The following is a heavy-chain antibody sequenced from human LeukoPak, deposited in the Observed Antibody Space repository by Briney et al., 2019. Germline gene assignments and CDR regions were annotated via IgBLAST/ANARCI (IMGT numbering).Heavy chain of an antibody. J-gene: IGHJ6*02. Sequence: PSETLSLTCAVYGGSFSGYYWSWIRQPPGKGLEWIGEINHSGSTNYNPSLKSRVTILVDTSKNQFSLKLSSVTAADTAVYYCARGKVVPAAKPGMDVWGQGTTVTVSS. V-gene: IGHV4-34*01. CDR3: ARGKVVPAAKPGMDV. D-gene: IGHD2-2*02. CDR2: INHSGST. CDR1: GGSFSGYY.